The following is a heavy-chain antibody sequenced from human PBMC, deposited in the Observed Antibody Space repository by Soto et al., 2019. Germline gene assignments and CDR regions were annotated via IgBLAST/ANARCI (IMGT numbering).Heavy chain of an antibody. CDR3: AGSSGSWYSSLFDP. V-gene: IGHV4-31*03. CDR1: GGSISSGGYY. CDR2: IYYSGST. D-gene: IGHD6-13*01. J-gene: IGHJ5*02. Sequence: SETLSLTCTVSGGSISSGGYYWSWIRQHPGKGLEWIGYIYYSGSTYYNPSLKSRVTISVDTSKNQFSLKLSSVTAADTAVYYCAGSSGSWYSSLFDPWGQGTLVTVSS.